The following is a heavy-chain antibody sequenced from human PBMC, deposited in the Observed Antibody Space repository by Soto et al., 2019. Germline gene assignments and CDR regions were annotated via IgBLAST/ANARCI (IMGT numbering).Heavy chain of an antibody. J-gene: IGHJ4*02. CDR1: GFTFSSYA. CDR2: ISYDGSNK. Sequence: HPGESLRLSCAASGFTFSSYAMHWVRQAPGKGLEWVAVISYDGSNKYYADSVKGRFTISRDNSKNTLYLQMNSLRAEDTAVYYCARTLSTIFGVVEDYWGQGTLVTVSS. D-gene: IGHD3-3*01. CDR3: ARTLSTIFGVVEDY. V-gene: IGHV3-30-3*01.